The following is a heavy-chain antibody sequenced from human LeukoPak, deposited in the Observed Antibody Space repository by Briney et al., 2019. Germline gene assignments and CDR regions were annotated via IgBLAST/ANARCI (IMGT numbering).Heavy chain of an antibody. CDR3: ARDKGYCSSTSCLVLDY. D-gene: IGHD2-2*01. V-gene: IGHV1-2*02. CDR1: LYPFTRYY. Sequence: ASLKVSSKASLYPFTRYYMHSVRQAPRQRREGMGWINPNIRLTNHTPTSHARVTMTRHTSIRTAYTALSRLLSDDPTVYYRARDKGYCSSTSCLVLDYWGQGTMVTVSS. J-gene: IGHJ4*02. CDR2: INPNIRLT.